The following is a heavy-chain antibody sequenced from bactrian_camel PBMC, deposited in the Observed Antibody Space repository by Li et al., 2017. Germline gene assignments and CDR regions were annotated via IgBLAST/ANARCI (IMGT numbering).Heavy chain of an antibody. Sequence: HVQLVESGGGLVQPGGSLRLSCAASGFTFNGYYMTRVRQAPGKGLEWVSSVYTGASNTFYADSVKGRFTISRDNAKNTVYLQMNSLKSEDDGSWGQGTQVTVS. CDR2: VYTGASNT. V-gene: IGHV3-2*01. D-gene: IGHD6*01. CDR1: GFTFNGYY. J-gene: IGHJ4*01.